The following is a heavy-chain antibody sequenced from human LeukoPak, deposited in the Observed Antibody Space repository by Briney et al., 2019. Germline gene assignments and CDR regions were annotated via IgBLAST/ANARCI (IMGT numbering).Heavy chain of an antibody. CDR1: GFTFSSYE. J-gene: IGHJ4*02. D-gene: IGHD3-22*01. Sequence: TGGSLRLSCAASGFTFSSYEMNWVRQAPGKGLEWVSYISSSGSTIYYADSVKGRFTISRDNAKNSLYLQMNSLRAEDTAVYYCARASYSYDINGWVPFDYWGQGTLVTVSS. CDR2: ISSSGSTI. CDR3: ARASYSYDINGWVPFDY. V-gene: IGHV3-48*03.